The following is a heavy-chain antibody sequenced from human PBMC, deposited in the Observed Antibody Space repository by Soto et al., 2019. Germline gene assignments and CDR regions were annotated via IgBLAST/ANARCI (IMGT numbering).Heavy chain of an antibody. CDR3: ARMRGRRSSWFDP. J-gene: IGHJ5*02. CDR2: IDWDDDK. D-gene: IGHD3-16*01. CDR1: GFSLSTSVMC. Sequence: SGPTLVNPTQTLTLTCTFSGFSLSTSVMCVSWIREPPGKALEWLALIDWDDDKYYSTSLKTRLTISKDTSKNQVVLTMTNMEAVDTATYYCARMRGRRSSWFDPWGRGTLVTLSS. V-gene: IGHV2-70*01.